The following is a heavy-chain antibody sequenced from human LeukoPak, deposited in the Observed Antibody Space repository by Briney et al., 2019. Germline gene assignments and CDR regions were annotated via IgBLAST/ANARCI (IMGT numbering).Heavy chain of an antibody. CDR2: IYHSGST. J-gene: IGHJ3*02. D-gene: IGHD6-6*01. CDR1: GYSISSGYY. CDR3: ARMTEYSSSADAFDI. V-gene: IGHV4-38-2*01. Sequence: SETLSLTCAVSGYSISSGYYWGCIRQPPGKGLEWIGSIYHSGSTYYNPSLKSRVTISVDTSKNQSSLKLSSVTAADTAVYYCARMTEYSSSADAFDIWGQGTMVTVSS.